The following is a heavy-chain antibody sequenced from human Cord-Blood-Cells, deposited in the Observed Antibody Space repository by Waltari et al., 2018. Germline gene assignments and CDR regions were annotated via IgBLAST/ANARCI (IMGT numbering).Heavy chain of an antibody. Sequence: QVQLVQSGAEVKKPGSSVKVSCKASGGTFSSYAISWVRQAPGQGLEWMGGSIPSFGKAKYAQKFQGRVTIAADESTSTAYMELSSLRSEDTAVYYCARGSGSYPQYYFDYWGQGTLVTVSS. CDR2: SIPSFGKA. CDR1: GGTFSSYA. J-gene: IGHJ4*02. D-gene: IGHD3-10*01. V-gene: IGHV1-69*01. CDR3: ARGSGSYPQYYFDY.